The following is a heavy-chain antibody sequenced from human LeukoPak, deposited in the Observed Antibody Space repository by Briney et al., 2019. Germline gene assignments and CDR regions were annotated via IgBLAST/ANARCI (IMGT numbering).Heavy chain of an antibody. V-gene: IGHV1-58*01. CDR1: GFTFTSSA. D-gene: IGHD3-22*01. J-gene: IGHJ3*01. CDR3: AAEAAYYYDSRDAFDV. Sequence: TSVKVSCKASGFTFTSSAVQWVRQARGQRLEWIGWIVVGSGNTNYAQKFQERVTITRDMSTSLAYMELRSLRSEDTAVYYCAAEAAYYYDSRDAFDVWGQGTMVTVSS. CDR2: IVVGSGNT.